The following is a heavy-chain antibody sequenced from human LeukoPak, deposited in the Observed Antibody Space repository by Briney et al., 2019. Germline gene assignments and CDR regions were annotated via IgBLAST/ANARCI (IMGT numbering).Heavy chain of an antibody. CDR3: ARGRSTWHLDY. V-gene: IGHV3-66*01. D-gene: IGHD1-26*01. CDR2: IYSGGST. J-gene: IGHJ4*02. CDR1: GFTVSSNY. Sequence: PGGSLRLSCAASGFTVSSNYMSWVRQAPGKGLEWVSFIYSGGSTYYADSVKGRFTISRDNSKNTLYLQMNSLRAEDTAVYYCARGRSTWHLDYWGQGTLVTVSS.